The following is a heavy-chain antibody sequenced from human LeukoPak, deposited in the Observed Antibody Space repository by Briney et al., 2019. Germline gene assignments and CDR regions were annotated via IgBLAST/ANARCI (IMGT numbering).Heavy chain of an antibody. CDR3: ARIRITIFGVVIIPDAYDY. V-gene: IGHV3-7*01. CDR1: GFPFSSYW. Sequence: GGSLSLSFAASGFPFSSYWVSWVRQAPGKGLDWVANIKQDGSEKYSVDSVKGRFTISRDNAKNSLYLQMNSLRAEDTAVYYCARIRITIFGVVIIPDAYDYWGQGTLVTVSS. D-gene: IGHD3-3*01. CDR2: IKQDGSEK. J-gene: IGHJ4*02.